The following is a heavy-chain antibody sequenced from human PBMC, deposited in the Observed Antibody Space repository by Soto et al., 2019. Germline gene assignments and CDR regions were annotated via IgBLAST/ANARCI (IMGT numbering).Heavy chain of an antibody. CDR3: ARDKITGLFDY. V-gene: IGHV4-34*01. Sequence: QVQLQQWGAGLLKPSETLSLTCAVYGGSFSGYYWTWIRQPPGTGLEWIGEINHRGSTNYNPSLKRRVTISVDTSKNQFSLNLTSVTAADTAVYDCARDKITGLFDYWGQGTLVTVSS. CDR1: GGSFSGYY. CDR2: INHRGST. J-gene: IGHJ4*02. D-gene: IGHD2-8*02.